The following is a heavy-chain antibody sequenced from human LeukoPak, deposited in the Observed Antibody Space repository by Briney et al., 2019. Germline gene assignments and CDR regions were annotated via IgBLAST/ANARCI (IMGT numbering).Heavy chain of an antibody. CDR3: AREEEQWLVCDY. D-gene: IGHD6-19*01. V-gene: IGHV1-2*02. J-gene: IGHJ4*02. Sequence: ASVKVSCKASGYTFTGYYMHWVRQAPGRGLEWMGWINPNSGGTNYAQQFQGRVTMTRDTSISTAYMELSRLRSDDTAVYYCAREEEQWLVCDYWGQGTLVTVSS. CDR2: INPNSGGT. CDR1: GYTFTGYY.